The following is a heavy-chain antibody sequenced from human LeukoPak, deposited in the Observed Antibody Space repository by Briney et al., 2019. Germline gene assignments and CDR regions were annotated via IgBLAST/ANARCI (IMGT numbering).Heavy chain of an antibody. CDR3: ARGRVSSSTWYSTYYYYFYMDV. CDR1: GYSISSGYY. CDR2: IYHSGST. D-gene: IGHD6-13*01. Sequence: SETPSLTCTVSGYSISSGYYWGWIRQPPGKGLEWIGSIYHSGSTYYNPSLKSRVTISVDTSKNQFSLKLSSVTAADTAVYYCARGRVSSSTWYSTYYYYFYMDVWGKGTTVTVSS. V-gene: IGHV4-38-2*02. J-gene: IGHJ6*03.